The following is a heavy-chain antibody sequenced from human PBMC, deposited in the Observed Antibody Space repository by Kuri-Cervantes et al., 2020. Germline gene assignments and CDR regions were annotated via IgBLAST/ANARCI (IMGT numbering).Heavy chain of an antibody. Sequence: SETLSLTCTVSGGSVSGSNYHWGWIRQPPGKGLEWIGSIYYSGSTYYNPSLKSRVTISVDTSKNQFSLKLSSVTAADTAVYYCAGGSGYPAFDTWGQGTMVTVSS. J-gene: IGHJ3*02. V-gene: IGHV4-39*01. CDR1: GGSVSGSNYH. CDR2: IYYSGST. CDR3: AGGSGYPAFDT. D-gene: IGHD3-22*01.